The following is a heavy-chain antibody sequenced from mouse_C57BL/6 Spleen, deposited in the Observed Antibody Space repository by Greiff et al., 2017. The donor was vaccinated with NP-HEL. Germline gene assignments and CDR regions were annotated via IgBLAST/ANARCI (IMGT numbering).Heavy chain of an antibody. J-gene: IGHJ4*01. CDR3: AREPRNQRYAMDY. CDR1: GFTFSSYA. Sequence: EVKLMESGGGLVKPGGSLKLSCAASGFTFSSYAMSWVRQTPEKRLEWVATISDGGSYTYYPDNVKGRFTISRDNAKNNLYLQMSHLKSEETAMYYCAREPRNQRYAMDYWGQGTSVTVSS. CDR2: ISDGGSYT. V-gene: IGHV5-4*01. D-gene: IGHD2-1*01.